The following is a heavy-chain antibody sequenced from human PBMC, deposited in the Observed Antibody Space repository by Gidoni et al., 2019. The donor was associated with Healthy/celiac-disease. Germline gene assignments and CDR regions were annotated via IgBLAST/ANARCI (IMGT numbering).Heavy chain of an antibody. Sequence: EVQLLESGGGLVQPGGSLRLSCAASGFTFSSYAMNWFRQAPGKGLEWVSGISGSGGSTYYADSVKGRFTISRDNSKNTLFLQMDSLRAEDTAVYYCAKATYSLDSWGQGTLVTVSS. J-gene: IGHJ4*02. CDR1: GFTFSSYA. V-gene: IGHV3-23*01. CDR3: AKATYSLDS. CDR2: ISGSGGST. D-gene: IGHD6-13*01.